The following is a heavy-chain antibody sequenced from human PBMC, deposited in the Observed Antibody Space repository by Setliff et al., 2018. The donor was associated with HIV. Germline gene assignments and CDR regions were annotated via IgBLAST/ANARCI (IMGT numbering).Heavy chain of an antibody. V-gene: IGHV3-15*01. CDR2: IKSKTDGGTA. J-gene: IGHJ6*03. CDR1: GFTFNNAW. Sequence: GGSLRLSCAASGFTFNNAWMSWVRQAPGKGLEWVGRIKSKTDGGTADYAAPVKGRFTISRDNAKNSLFLQMNSLRAEDTAVYYCAREQILELWYYMDVWGKGTTVTVSS. D-gene: IGHD3-3*01. CDR3: AREQILELWYYMDV.